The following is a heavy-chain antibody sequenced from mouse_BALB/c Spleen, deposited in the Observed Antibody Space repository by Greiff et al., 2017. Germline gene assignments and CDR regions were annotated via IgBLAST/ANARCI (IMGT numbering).Heavy chain of an antibody. CDR1: GFTFSSFG. CDR2: ISSGSSTI. D-gene: IGHD2-3*01. Sequence: EVMLVESGGGLVQPGGSRKLSCAASGFTFSSFGMHWVRQAPEKGLEWVAYISSGSSTIYYADTVKGRFTISRDNPKNTLFLQMTSLRSEDTAKYYCARDGYSAMDYWGQGTSVTVSS. V-gene: IGHV5-17*02. CDR3: ARDGYSAMDY. J-gene: IGHJ4*01.